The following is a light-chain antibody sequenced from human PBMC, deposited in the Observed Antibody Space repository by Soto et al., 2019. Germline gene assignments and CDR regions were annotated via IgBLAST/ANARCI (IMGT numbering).Light chain of an antibody. CDR2: GAS. Sequence: EIVMTQSPATLSVSPGERATLSCRASQSVSSNLAWYQQKPGQAPRLLIYGASTSATGITARFSGSGSGTEFTLTISSLQSDDFAVYSCQQYNNWPSWTFGQGTKVEIK. CDR1: QSVSSN. J-gene: IGKJ1*01. CDR3: QQYNNWPSWT. V-gene: IGKV3-15*01.